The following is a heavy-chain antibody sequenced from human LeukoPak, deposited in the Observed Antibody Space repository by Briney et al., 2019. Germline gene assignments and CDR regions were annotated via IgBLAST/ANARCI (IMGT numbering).Heavy chain of an antibody. Sequence: PGGSLRLSCAASGFTFSSYWMSWVRQAPGKGLEWVSSISSSSSYIYYADSVKGRFTISRDNAKNSLYLQMNSLRAEDTAVYYCASGGIYGNDYWGQGTLVTVSS. CDR3: ASGGIYGNDY. CDR2: ISSSSSYI. D-gene: IGHD5-12*01. V-gene: IGHV3-21*01. CDR1: GFTFSSYW. J-gene: IGHJ4*02.